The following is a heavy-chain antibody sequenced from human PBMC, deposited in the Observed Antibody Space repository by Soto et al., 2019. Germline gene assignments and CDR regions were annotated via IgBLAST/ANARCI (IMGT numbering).Heavy chain of an antibody. CDR1: GFTFSSYS. CDR2: ISSSSSYI. V-gene: IGHV3-21*01. CDR3: ARDKPYSSSGWFDP. Sequence: EVQLVESGGGLVKPGGSLRLSCAASGFTFSSYSMNWVRQAPRKGLEWVSSISSSSSYIYYADSVKGRFTISRDNAKNSLYLQMNSLRAEDTAVYYCARDKPYSSSGWFDPWGQGTLVTVSS. D-gene: IGHD6-6*01. J-gene: IGHJ5*02.